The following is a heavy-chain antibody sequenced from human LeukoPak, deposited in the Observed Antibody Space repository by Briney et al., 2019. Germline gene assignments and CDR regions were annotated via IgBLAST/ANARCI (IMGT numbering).Heavy chain of an antibody. D-gene: IGHD3-22*01. CDR2: INPNSGGT. CDR1: GYTXTGYY. J-gene: IGHJ4*02. CDR3: ARDYYDSSGSQSLPSDY. V-gene: IGHV1-2*02. Sequence: GASVKVSCKASGYTXTGYYMHWVRQAPGQGLEWMGWINPNSGGTNYAQKFQGRVTMTRDTSISTAYMELSRLRSDDTAVYYCARDYYDSSGSQSLPSDYWGQGTLVTVSS.